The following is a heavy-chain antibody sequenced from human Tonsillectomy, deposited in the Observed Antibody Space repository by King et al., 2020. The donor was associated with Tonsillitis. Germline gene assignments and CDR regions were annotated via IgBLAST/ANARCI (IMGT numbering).Heavy chain of an antibody. CDR3: ARHDSSGYVGGGFDY. J-gene: IGHJ4*02. D-gene: IGHD3-22*01. V-gene: IGHV3-20*04. Sequence: QLVQSGGGVVRPGGSLRLSCAASGFTFDDYGMSCVRQAPGKGLEWVSGINWNGGSTGYADSVKGRFTISRDNAKNSLYLQMNSLRAEDTALYYYARHDSSGYVGGGFDYWGQGTLVTVSS. CDR1: GFTFDDYG. CDR2: INWNGGST.